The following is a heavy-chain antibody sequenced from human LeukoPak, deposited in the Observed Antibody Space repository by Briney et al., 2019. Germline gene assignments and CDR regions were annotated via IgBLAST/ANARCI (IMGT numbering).Heavy chain of an antibody. CDR3: VRDKGDVTRASSERFDY. CDR2: ISYSGGT. Sequence: SETLSLTCTVSGDSISSYDHYWSWIRQPPGKGLEWIGYISYSGGTYYNPFLKSRLDISLDTSKSQFSLRLSSVTAADTAVYYCVRDKGDVTRASSERFDYWGQGTLVTVSS. CDR1: GDSISSYDHY. D-gene: IGHD4-17*01. J-gene: IGHJ4*02. V-gene: IGHV4-30-4*01.